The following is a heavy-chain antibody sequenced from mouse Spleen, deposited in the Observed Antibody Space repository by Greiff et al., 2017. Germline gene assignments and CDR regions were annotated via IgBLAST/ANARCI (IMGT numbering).Heavy chain of an antibody. V-gene: IGHV5-12*02. CDR3: ARYDYEAMDY. D-gene: IGHD2-10*02. Sequence: EVQLVESGGGLVQPGGSLKLSCATSGFTFSDYYMYWVRQTPEKRLEWVAYISNGGGSTYYPDTVKGRFTISRDNAKNTLYLQMSRLKSEDTAMYYCARYDYEAMDYWGQGTSVTVSS. CDR1: GFTFSDYY. CDR2: ISNGGGST. J-gene: IGHJ4*01.